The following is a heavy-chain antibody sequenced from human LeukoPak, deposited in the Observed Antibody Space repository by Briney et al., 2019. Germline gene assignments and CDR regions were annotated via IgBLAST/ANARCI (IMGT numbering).Heavy chain of an antibody. CDR3: AKDELQLVLYDAFDI. Sequence: GGSLRLSCAASGFTFSTYGMSWVRQAPGKGLEWVSTISVSGGSTYYADSVKGRFTISRDNSKNTLYLQMNSLRAEDTAAYYCAKDELQLVLYDAFDIWGQGTMVTVSS. J-gene: IGHJ3*02. CDR1: GFTFSTYG. D-gene: IGHD6-13*01. V-gene: IGHV3-23*01. CDR2: ISVSGGST.